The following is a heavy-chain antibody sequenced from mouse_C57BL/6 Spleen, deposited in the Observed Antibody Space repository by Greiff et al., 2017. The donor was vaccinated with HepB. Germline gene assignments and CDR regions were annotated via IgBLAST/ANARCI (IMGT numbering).Heavy chain of an antibody. CDR3: ARPGDGYLYYYAMDY. V-gene: IGHV5-17*01. CDR1: GFTFSDYG. CDR2: ISSGSSTI. Sequence: EVQLVESGGGLVKPGGSLKLSCAASGFTFSDYGMHWVRQAPEKGLEWVAYISSGSSTIYYADTVKGRFTISRDNAKNTLFLQMTSLRSEDTAMYYCARPGDGYLYYYAMDYWGQGTSVTVSS. D-gene: IGHD2-3*01. J-gene: IGHJ4*01.